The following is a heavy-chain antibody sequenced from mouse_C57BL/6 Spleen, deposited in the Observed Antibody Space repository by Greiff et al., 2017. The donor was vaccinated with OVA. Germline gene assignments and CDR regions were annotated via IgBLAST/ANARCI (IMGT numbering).Heavy chain of an antibody. CDR2: IYPGAGDT. D-gene: IGHD2-3*01. CDR1: GYAFSSSW. V-gene: IGHV1-82*01. Sequence: VQLQQSGPELVKPGASVKISCKASGYAFSSSWMNWVKQRPGKGLAWIGRIYPGAGDTNYIGNFKGKATLTADNSSSSSYMQLSSLTSEDSAVYFCARSLRYDGYYVDYAMDYWGQGTSVTVSS. CDR3: ARSLRYDGYYVDYAMDY. J-gene: IGHJ4*01.